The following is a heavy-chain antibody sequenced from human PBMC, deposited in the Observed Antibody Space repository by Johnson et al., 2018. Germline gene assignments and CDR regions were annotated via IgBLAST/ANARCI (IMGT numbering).Heavy chain of an antibody. CDR3: EKDGGLRGTLGYYGMDV. CDR2: LSFDGSDN. CDR1: GFTFSGYG. Sequence: QVQLQESGGGVVQPGNSLRLSCAASGFTFSGYGMHWVRQAPGKGLEWVALLSFDGSDNYYADSVKGRFTISRDTSKNTMYLQMNSLIAEDTAGYYCEKDGGLRGTLGYYGMDVWGQGTTVTVSS. V-gene: IGHV3-30*18. J-gene: IGHJ6*02. D-gene: IGHD3-16*01.